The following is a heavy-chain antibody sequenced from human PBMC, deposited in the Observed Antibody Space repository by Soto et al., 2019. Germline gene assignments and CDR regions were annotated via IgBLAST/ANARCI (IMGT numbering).Heavy chain of an antibody. CDR3: ARDSVSGSYLGPYYYYGMDV. CDR1: GGSVSSGSYY. CDR2: IYYSGST. D-gene: IGHD1-26*01. Sequence: SETLSLTCTVSGGSVSSGSYYWSWIRQPPGKGLEWIRYIYYSGSTNYNPSLKSRVTISVDTSKNQFSLKLSSVTAADTAVYYCARDSVSGSYLGPYYYYGMDVWGQGTTVTVSS. J-gene: IGHJ6*02. V-gene: IGHV4-61*01.